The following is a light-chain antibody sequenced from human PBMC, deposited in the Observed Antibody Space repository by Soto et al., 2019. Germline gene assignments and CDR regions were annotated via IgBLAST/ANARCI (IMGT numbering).Light chain of an antibody. CDR2: GAS. V-gene: IGKV3-15*01. CDR3: QQYNNWPIT. Sequence: EIVMTQSPAILSVSPGDRATLSCRAGQSVSNNLAWYQQKPGQTPRLVIYGASNRATGVPARFSGSGSGTEFTLTISSLQSEDFAVYYCQQYNNWPITFGQGTRLEI. CDR1: QSVSNN. J-gene: IGKJ5*01.